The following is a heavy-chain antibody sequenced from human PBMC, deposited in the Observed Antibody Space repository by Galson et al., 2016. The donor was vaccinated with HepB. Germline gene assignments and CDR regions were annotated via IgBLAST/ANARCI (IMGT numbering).Heavy chain of an antibody. Sequence: QSGAEVKKPGASVKVSCKASGFTFTTYAFSWERQVPGQGLEWMGWISPYNGNTNYAQKLQGRVTMTSDTSTSTAYMELRSLRSDDTAVYYCASLRAGNYYGVDVWGQGTTVAVSS. J-gene: IGHJ6*02. CDR1: GFTFTTYA. CDR2: ISPYNGNT. CDR3: ASLRAGNYYGVDV. V-gene: IGHV1-18*01. D-gene: IGHD3-16*01.